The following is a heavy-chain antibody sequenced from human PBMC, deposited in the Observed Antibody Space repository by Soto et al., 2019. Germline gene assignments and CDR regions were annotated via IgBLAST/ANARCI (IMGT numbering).Heavy chain of an antibody. Sequence: RRLSCAASGFTFDDYAMHWVRQAPGKGLEWVSLISWDGGSTYYADSVKGRFTISRDNSKNSLYLQMNSLRAEDTALYYCAKDMAGDYMWGYAYYYYYGMDVWGQGTTVTVSS. CDR3: AKDMAGDYMWGYAYYYYYGMDV. CDR1: GFTFDDYA. J-gene: IGHJ6*02. CDR2: ISWDGGST. V-gene: IGHV3-43D*04. D-gene: IGHD4-17*01.